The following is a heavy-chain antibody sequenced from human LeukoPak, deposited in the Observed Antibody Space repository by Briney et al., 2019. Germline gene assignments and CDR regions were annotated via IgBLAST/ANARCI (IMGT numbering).Heavy chain of an antibody. D-gene: IGHD3-22*01. CDR1: GFTFSSYA. J-gene: IGHJ6*03. V-gene: IGHV3-23*01. Sequence: GGSLRLSCAVSGFTFSSYAMSWVRQAPGKGLEWASAISGSGGSTYYADSVKGRFTISRDNSKNTLYLQMNSLRAEDTAVYYCAKDHYYYDSSGYSGDAYYYYYMDVWGKGTTVTVSS. CDR2: ISGSGGST. CDR3: AKDHYYYDSSGYSGDAYYYYYMDV.